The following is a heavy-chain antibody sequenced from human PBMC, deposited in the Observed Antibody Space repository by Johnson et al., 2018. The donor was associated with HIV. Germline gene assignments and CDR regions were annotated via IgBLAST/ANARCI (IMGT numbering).Heavy chain of an antibody. V-gene: IGHV3-9*01. D-gene: IGHD2-15*01. CDR3: ARRTYCTGDSCSSGLGTFDL. J-gene: IGHJ3*01. CDR2: IRWNSGSI. CDR1: GFTFDDYA. Sequence: EVYLVESGGGLVQPGRSLRLSCAASGFTFDDYAMHWVRQAPGKGLEWVSGIRWNSGSIGYADSVKGRFTISRDNSKNTLFLQMNSLKTEVTAVYYCARRTYCTGDSCSSGLGTFDLWGQGTMVTVSS.